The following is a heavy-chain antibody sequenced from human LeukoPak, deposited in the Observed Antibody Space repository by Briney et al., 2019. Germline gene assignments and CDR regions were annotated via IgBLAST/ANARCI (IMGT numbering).Heavy chain of an antibody. D-gene: IGHD6-13*01. V-gene: IGHV3-74*01. J-gene: IGHJ4*02. CDR2: INSDGSST. CDR3: ARPRYSRHWTGFDY. CDR1: GFTFSSYW. Sequence: GGTLRLSCAASGFTFSSYWMHWVRQAPGKGLVWVSRINSDGSSTSYADSVKGRFTISRDNAKNTLYLQMNSLRAEDTAVYYCARPRYSRHWTGFDYWGQGTLVTVSS.